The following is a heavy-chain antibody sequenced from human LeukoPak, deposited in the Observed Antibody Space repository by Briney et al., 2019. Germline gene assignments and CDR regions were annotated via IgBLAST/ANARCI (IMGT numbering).Heavy chain of an antibody. V-gene: IGHV1-69-2*01. J-gene: IGHJ5*02. D-gene: IGHD5-24*01. CDR3: ATASLHGDRFDP. CDR1: GYTFTDYY. Sequence: ATVKVSCKVSGYTFTDYYMHWVQQAPGNGLEWMGLVDPEDGETIYAEKFQGRVTITADTSTDTAYMELSSLRSEDTAVYYCATASLHGDRFDPWGQGTLVTVSS. CDR2: VDPEDGET.